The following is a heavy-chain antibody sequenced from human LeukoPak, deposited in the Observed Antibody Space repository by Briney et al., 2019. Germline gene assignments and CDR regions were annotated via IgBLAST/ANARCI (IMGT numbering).Heavy chain of an antibody. CDR2: IYTNGGA. V-gene: IGHV4-61*02. CDR1: GGSVTSGNYY. Sequence: PSETLSLTCTVSGGSVTSGNYYWYWIRQPAGKGLEWIGRIYTNGGASYNPSLKSRVTISIDASKNQFSLKLSSVTAADTAVYYCAREPPGYWGQGILVTVSS. J-gene: IGHJ4*02. CDR3: AREPPGY.